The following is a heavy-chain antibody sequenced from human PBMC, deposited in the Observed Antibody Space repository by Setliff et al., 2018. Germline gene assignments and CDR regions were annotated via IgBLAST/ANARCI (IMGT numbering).Heavy chain of an antibody. CDR2: ISPSSSHI. CDR1: GFTFSSYA. V-gene: IGHV3-21*04. J-gene: IGHJ4*02. Sequence: GGSLRLSCAASGFTFSSYAMSWVRQAPGTGLEWVSSISPSSSHIYYADSAEGRFTISRDKAKNSLYLQMNSLGAEDTAVYYCARRHIGVIIGYYFDYWGQGTLVTVSS. D-gene: IGHD3-3*01. CDR3: ARRHIGVIIGYYFDY.